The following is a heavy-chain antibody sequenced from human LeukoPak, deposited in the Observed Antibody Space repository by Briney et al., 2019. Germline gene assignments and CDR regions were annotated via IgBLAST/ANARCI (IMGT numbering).Heavy chain of an antibody. V-gene: IGHV3-7*01. J-gene: IGHJ4*02. Sequence: PGGSLRLSCATSGFTFSGYWMSWVRQAPGKGLEWVANIKQDGSERHYVDSVKGRFTISRDNAKNSLYLQMNGLRAEDTAVYYCATNAATGIIDYWGQGILVTVSS. CDR1: GFTFSGYW. CDR2: IKQDGSER. D-gene: IGHD6-13*01. CDR3: ATNAATGIIDY.